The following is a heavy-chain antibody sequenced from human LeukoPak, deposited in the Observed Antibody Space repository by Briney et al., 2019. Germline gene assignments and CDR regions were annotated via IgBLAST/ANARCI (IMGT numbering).Heavy chain of an antibody. CDR1: SYSISSGYY. Sequence: SETLSLTCTVSSYSISSGYYWGWIRRPPGKGLEWIGSIYHSGSAYYNPSLKSRVTISVDTSKNQFSLKVNSVTTADTAVYYCARVPHGETIFGVVLYWFDPWGQGTLVTVSS. CDR2: IYHSGSA. CDR3: ARVPHGETIFGVVLYWFDP. D-gene: IGHD3-3*01. V-gene: IGHV4-38-2*02. J-gene: IGHJ5*02.